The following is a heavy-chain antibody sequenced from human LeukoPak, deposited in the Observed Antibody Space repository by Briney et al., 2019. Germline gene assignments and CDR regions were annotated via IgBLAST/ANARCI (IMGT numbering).Heavy chain of an antibody. J-gene: IGHJ4*02. CDR2: IYSGGST. Sequence: GGSLRLSCAASGFTVSSNYMSWVRQAPGKGLEWVSVIYSGGSTYYADPVKGRFTISRDNSKNTLYLQMNSLRAEDTAVYYCARVGDYYDSEGLDYWGQGTLVTVSS. D-gene: IGHD3-22*01. CDR1: GFTVSSNY. V-gene: IGHV3-53*01. CDR3: ARVGDYYDSEGLDY.